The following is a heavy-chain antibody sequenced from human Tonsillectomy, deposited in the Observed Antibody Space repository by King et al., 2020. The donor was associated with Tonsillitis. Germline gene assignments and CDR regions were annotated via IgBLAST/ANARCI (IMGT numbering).Heavy chain of an antibody. Sequence: QLVQSGAEVKKPGASVKVSCKASGYTFTSYGISWVRQAPGQGLEWMGWINTYNGNTKYLQKLQGRVTMTRDTSTKTAYMELRSLRSDDTAVYYFARDQAATGTAIDYWGQGTLVTVSS. CDR3: ARDQAATGTAIDY. D-gene: IGHD6-13*01. J-gene: IGHJ4*02. CDR1: GYTFTSYG. CDR2: INTYNGNT. V-gene: IGHV1-18*01.